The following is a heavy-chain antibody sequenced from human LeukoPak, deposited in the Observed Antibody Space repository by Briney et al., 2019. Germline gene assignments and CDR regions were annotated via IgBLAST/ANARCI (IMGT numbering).Heavy chain of an antibody. V-gene: IGHV3-23*01. CDR3: VKRQCSSTHCYGFDY. Sequence: GGSLRLSCATSGFTYSSCVTAWVRQAPGKGLEWVSSISGSGASTYYADSVKGRFTISRDNSMNTLYLQMSSLRADDTAVYYCVKRQCSSTHCYGFDYWGQGTLVTVSS. CDR1: GFTYSSCV. CDR2: ISGSGAST. J-gene: IGHJ4*02. D-gene: IGHD2-2*01.